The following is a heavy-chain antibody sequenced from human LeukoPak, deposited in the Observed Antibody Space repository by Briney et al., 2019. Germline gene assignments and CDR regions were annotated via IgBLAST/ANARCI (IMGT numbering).Heavy chain of an antibody. CDR2: ISGRGEHT. CDR1: GFTFSIYA. V-gene: IGHV3-23*01. Sequence: PGGSLRLSCAASGFTFSIYAMNWVRQAPGKGLEWVSVISGRGEHTYYADSVKGRFTISRDNSNNTLYLQMNSLRAEDAAVYYCARDLSGDWYFDLWGRGTPVTVSS. J-gene: IGHJ2*01. D-gene: IGHD7-27*01. CDR3: ARDLSGDWYFDL.